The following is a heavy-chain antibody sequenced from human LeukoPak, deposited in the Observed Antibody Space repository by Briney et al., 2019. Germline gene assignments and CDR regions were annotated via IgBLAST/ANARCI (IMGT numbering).Heavy chain of an antibody. CDR3: ATGVGATSEVSFDY. D-gene: IGHD1-26*01. CDR2: VDPEDGET. CDR1: GYTFTDYY. V-gene: IGHV1-69-2*01. Sequence: ASVKVSCTVSGYTFTDYYMHWVQQAPGKGLEWMGLVDPEDGETIYAEKFQGRVTITADTSTDTAYMELSSLRSEDTAVYYCATGVGATSEVSFDYWGQGTLVTVSS. J-gene: IGHJ4*02.